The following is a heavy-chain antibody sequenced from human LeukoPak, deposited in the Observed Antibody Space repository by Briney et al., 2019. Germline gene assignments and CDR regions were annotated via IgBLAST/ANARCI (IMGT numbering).Heavy chain of an antibody. D-gene: IGHD3-16*01. Sequence: PSETLSLTCTVSGGSMSSYYWSWLRQPPGKGLEWIGTIYYSGSPNYNPSLTSRVTISVDKSKKQFSLKLSSVTAADTAVYYCARRTSRGSFLTWFDPWGQGTLVTVSS. J-gene: IGHJ5*02. CDR1: GGSMSSYY. CDR3: ARRTSRGSFLTWFDP. CDR2: IYYSGSP. V-gene: IGHV4-59*08.